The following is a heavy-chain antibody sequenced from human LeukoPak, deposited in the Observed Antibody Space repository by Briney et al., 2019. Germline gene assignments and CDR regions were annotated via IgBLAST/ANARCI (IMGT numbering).Heavy chain of an antibody. CDR2: IYTSEST. CDR3: ARDRGDNYFDY. CDR1: GGSINTYY. V-gene: IGHV4-4*07. Sequence: SETLSLTCTVSGGSINTYYWSWIRQPAGKGLEWIGRIYTSESTNYNPSLKSRVTMSVDTSKNRFSLKLSSVAAADTAVYFCARDRGDNYFDYWGQGTLVTVSS. J-gene: IGHJ4*02. D-gene: IGHD2-15*01.